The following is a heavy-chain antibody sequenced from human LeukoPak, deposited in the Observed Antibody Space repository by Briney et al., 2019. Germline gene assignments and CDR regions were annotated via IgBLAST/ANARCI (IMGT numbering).Heavy chain of an antibody. CDR3: ATRYDFWSGYNLYYFDY. V-gene: IGHV1-24*01. J-gene: IGHJ4*02. CDR1: GYTLTELS. D-gene: IGHD3-3*01. CDR2: FDPEDGET. Sequence: ASVKVSCTVSGYTLTELSMHWVQQAPGKGLGRMGGFDPEDGETIYAQKFQGSVTMTEDTSTDTAYMELSSLRSEDTAVYYCATRYDFWSGYNLYYFDYWGQGTLVTVSS.